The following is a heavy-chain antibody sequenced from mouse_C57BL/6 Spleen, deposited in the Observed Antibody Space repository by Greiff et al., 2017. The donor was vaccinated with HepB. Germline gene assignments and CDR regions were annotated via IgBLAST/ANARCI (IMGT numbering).Heavy chain of an antibody. V-gene: IGHV5-4*03. Sequence: EVKLQESGGGLVKPGGSLKLSCAASGFTFSSYAMSWVRQTPEKRLEWVATISDGGSYTYYPDNVKGRFTISRDNAKNNLYLQMSHLKSEDTAMYYCARRLIYDGYYYAMDYWGQGTSVTVSS. D-gene: IGHD2-3*01. CDR2: ISDGGSYT. CDR1: GFTFSSYA. CDR3: ARRLIYDGYYYAMDY. J-gene: IGHJ4*01.